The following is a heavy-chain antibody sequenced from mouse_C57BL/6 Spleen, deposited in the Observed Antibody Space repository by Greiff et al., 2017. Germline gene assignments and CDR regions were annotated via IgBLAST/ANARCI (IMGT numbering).Heavy chain of an antibody. Sequence: EVKLMESGGGLVQPGGSLKLSCAASGFTFSDYGMAWVRQAPRKGPEWVAFISNLAYSIYYADTVTGRFTISRENAKNTLYLEMSSLRSEDTAMYYCARHGGTGFDYWGQGTTLTVSS. CDR1: GFTFSDYG. CDR3: ARHGGTGFDY. V-gene: IGHV5-15*01. CDR2: ISNLAYSI. J-gene: IGHJ2*01. D-gene: IGHD3-3*01.